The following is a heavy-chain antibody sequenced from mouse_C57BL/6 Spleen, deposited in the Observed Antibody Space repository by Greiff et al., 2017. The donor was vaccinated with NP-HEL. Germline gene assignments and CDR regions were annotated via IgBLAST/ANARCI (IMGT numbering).Heavy chain of an antibody. D-gene: IGHD1-1*01. CDR2: IDPSDSYT. V-gene: IGHV1-50*01. CDR1: GYTFTSYW. J-gene: IGHJ4*01. Sequence: VQLQQPGAELVKPGASVKLSCKASGYTFTSYWMQWVKQRPGQGLEWIGEIDPSDSYTNYNQKFKGKATLTVDTSSSTAYMQLSSLTSEDSAVYYCASSYYYGKVYYAMDYWGQGTSVTVSS. CDR3: ASSYYYGKVYYAMDY.